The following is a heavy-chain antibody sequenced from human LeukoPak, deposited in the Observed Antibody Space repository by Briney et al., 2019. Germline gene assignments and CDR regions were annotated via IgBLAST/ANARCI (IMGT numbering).Heavy chain of an antibody. CDR3: ARFPGIVGAHDY. V-gene: IGHV3-33*01. CDR1: GFTFSSYG. D-gene: IGHD1-26*01. CDR2: IWYDGSNK. Sequence: GGSLRLSCAASGFTFSSYGMHWVRQAPGKGLEWVAVIWYDGSNKYYADSVKGRFTISRDNSKNTLYLQMNRLRAEDTAVYYCARFPGIVGAHDYWSQGTLVTVSS. J-gene: IGHJ4*02.